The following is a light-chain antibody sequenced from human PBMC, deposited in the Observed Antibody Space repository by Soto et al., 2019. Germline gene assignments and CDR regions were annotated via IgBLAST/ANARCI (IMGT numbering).Light chain of an antibody. CDR2: EGS. V-gene: IGLV2-23*01. CDR3: CSYAPSDTLV. J-gene: IGLJ2*01. Sequence: QSVLTQPASVSGSPGQSITISCTGTSSDVGSYDLVSWYQQHPGKAPKLMIYEGSQRPSGVSNRFSGSKSGNTASLTIYGLQAEDEADYYCCSYAPSDTLVFGGGTKLTVL. CDR1: SSDVGSYDL.